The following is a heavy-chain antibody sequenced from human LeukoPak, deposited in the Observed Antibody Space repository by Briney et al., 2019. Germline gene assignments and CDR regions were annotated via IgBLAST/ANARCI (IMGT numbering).Heavy chain of an antibody. J-gene: IGHJ3*02. CDR2: ISAYNGNT. Sequence: ASVKVSCKASGYTFTTYGISWVRQAPLHGLECMGWISAYNGNTNYAQKLQGRVTMTTDTSTSTAYMELRSLRSDDTAVYYCAGGKTYYYDSSGYLSAFDIWGQGTMVTVSS. CDR3: AGGKTYYYDSSGYLSAFDI. V-gene: IGHV1-18*01. D-gene: IGHD3-22*01. CDR1: GYTFTTYG.